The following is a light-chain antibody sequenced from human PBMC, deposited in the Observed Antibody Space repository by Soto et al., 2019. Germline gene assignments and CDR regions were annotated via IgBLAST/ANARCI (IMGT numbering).Light chain of an antibody. CDR1: QGINNY. V-gene: IGKV1-27*01. CDR2: AAS. J-gene: IGKJ1*01. CDR3: QKYNSAPRT. Sequence: DIQMTQSPSSLSASVGDRVTITCRGSQGINNYLAWYQQQPGKVPKLLIYAASTLQSGVPSRFSGSGSGTEFTLTISSLQPEDVATYFCQKYNSAPRTFGQGTKVEI.